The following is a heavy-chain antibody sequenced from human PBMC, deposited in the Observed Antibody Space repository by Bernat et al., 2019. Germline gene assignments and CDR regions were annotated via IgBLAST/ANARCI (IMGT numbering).Heavy chain of an antibody. D-gene: IGHD2-15*01. CDR2: INAGGGRT. J-gene: IGHJ4*02. CDR3: GKDAEVCSGSTCYRPSNY. Sequence: EVQLVESGGGLVQPGGSLRLSCEASGFTFSTYAMSWVRQAPGKGLEWVSGINAGGGRTDYAASVKGRFTISRDNSKNTVDLQMNSLRAEDTALYYCGKDAEVCSGSTCYRPSNYWGQGTLVTVSA. CDR1: GFTFSTYA. V-gene: IGHV3-23*04.